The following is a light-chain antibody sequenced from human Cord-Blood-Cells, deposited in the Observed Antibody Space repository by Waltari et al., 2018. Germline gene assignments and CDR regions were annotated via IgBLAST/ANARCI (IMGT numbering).Light chain of an antibody. V-gene: IGLV2-23*01. CDR2: EGI. Sequence: QSALTQPASVSGSPGQSITISCTGTSSDVGSYNLVSWYQPHPGKAPKLMIYEGIKRPSGVSNRFAGSKSGNTASLTISGLQAEDEADYYCCSYAGSWVFGGGTKLTVL. CDR3: CSYAGSWV. CDR1: SSDVGSYNL. J-gene: IGLJ3*02.